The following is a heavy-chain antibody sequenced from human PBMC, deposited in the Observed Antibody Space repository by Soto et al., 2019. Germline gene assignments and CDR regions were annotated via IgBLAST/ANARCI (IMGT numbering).Heavy chain of an antibody. J-gene: IGHJ3*02. CDR2: ISYDGSNK. CDR1: GFTFSSYG. Sequence: QVQLVESGGGVVQPGRSLRLSCAASGFTFSSYGMHWVRQAPGKGLEWVAVISYDGSNKYYIDSVKGRYTISRDNSKNTLYLRMVSLRAEDTAVYYCAKAQASIPAAGGALDIWGQGTMVTVSS. D-gene: IGHD6-13*01. CDR3: AKAQASIPAAGGALDI. V-gene: IGHV3-30*18.